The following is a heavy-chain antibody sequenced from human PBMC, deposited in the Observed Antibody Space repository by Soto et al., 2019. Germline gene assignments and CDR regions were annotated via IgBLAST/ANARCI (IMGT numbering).Heavy chain of an antibody. CDR2: IYHSGST. CDR3: ASTYCSSTSCYRPFDY. V-gene: IGHV4-4*02. CDR1: GGSISSSNW. J-gene: IGHJ4*02. D-gene: IGHD2-2*01. Sequence: KPWDTLSLTCAVSGGSISSSNWWSWVRQPPGKGVEWIGEIYHSGSTNYNPSLKSRVTISVDKSKNQFSLKLSSVTAADTAVYYCASTYCSSTSCYRPFDYWGQGTLVTVSS.